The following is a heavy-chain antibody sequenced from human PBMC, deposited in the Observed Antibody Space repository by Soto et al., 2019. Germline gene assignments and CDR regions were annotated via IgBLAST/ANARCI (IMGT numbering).Heavy chain of an antibody. J-gene: IGHJ4*02. V-gene: IGHV1-2*02. Sequence: LVRQAPGQGLEWVGWINPKNGGINYAQKFQGRFSISRDTSQSTLYLQMNSLRADYTAIYYCARWSYLDYWGQGTRVTLSS. CDR3: ARWSYLDY. CDR2: INPKNGGI. D-gene: IGHD3-3*01.